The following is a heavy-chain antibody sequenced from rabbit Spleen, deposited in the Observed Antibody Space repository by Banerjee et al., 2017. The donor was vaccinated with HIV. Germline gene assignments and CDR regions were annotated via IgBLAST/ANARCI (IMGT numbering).Heavy chain of an antibody. D-gene: IGHD1-1*01. Sequence: QEQLVESGGGLVQPGASLTLTCTASGFFFSSSDYMCWVRQAPGKGLEWISCIAGSSSGFTYSATWAKGRFTCSKTSSTTVTLQMTSLTVADTATYFCARDLAAWNSGSYAFNLWGPGTLVTVS. CDR2: IAGSSSGFT. CDR1: GFFFSSSDY. CDR3: ARDLAAWNSGSYAFNL. V-gene: IGHV1S45*01. J-gene: IGHJ4*01.